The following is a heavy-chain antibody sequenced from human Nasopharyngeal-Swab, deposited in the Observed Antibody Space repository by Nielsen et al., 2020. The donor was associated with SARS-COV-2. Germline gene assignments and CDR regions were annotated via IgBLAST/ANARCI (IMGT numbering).Heavy chain of an antibody. V-gene: IGHV3-23*01. Sequence: RGSLRLSCAASGFTFSSYAMSWVRQAPGKGLEWVSAISGSGGSTYYADSVKGRFTISRDNSKNTLYLQMNSLRAEDTAVYYCAKDLLFGIAAAGTFGFDYWGQGTLVTVSS. CDR1: GFTFSSYA. J-gene: IGHJ4*02. CDR2: ISGSGGST. D-gene: IGHD6-13*01. CDR3: AKDLLFGIAAAGTFGFDY.